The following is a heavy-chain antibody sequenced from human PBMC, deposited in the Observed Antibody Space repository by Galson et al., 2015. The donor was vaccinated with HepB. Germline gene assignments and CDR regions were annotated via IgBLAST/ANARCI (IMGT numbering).Heavy chain of an antibody. CDR1: GFTFSSYA. CDR2: ISYDGSNK. J-gene: IGHJ6*02. V-gene: IGHV3-30-3*01. D-gene: IGHD3-10*01. Sequence: SLRLSCAASGFTFSSYAMHWVRQAPGKGLEWVAVISYDGSNKYYADSVKGRFTISRDKSKNTLYLQMNSLRAEDTAVYYCARDHYWPGEVFGYGMDVWGQGTTVTVSS. CDR3: ARDHYWPGEVFGYGMDV.